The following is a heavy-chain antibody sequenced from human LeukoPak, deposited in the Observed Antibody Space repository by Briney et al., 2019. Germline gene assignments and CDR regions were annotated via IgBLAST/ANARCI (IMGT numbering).Heavy chain of an antibody. CDR1: GFTVSSNY. CDR3: ARGRSYDFWSGYSDY. V-gene: IGHV3-66*01. D-gene: IGHD3-3*01. CDR2: IYSGGST. J-gene: IGHJ4*02. Sequence: GSLRLSCAASGFTVSSNYMSWVRQAPGKGLEWVSVIYSGGSTYYADSVKGRFTISRDNSKNTLYLQMNSLRAEDTAVYYCARGRSYDFWSGYSDYWGQGTLVTVSS.